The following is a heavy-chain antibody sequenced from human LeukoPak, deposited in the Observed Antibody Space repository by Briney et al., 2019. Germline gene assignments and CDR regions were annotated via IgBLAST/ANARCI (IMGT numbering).Heavy chain of an antibody. CDR1: GFTFSSYS. J-gene: IGHJ4*02. D-gene: IGHD2-2*01. Sequence: PGGSLRLSCAASGFTFSSYSMNWVRQAPGKGLEWVSSISSSSYIYYADSVKSRFTISRDNAKNSLYLQMNSLRAEDTAVYYCARRCSSTSCFDYWGQGTLVTVSS. CDR2: ISSSSYI. V-gene: IGHV3-21*01. CDR3: ARRCSSTSCFDY.